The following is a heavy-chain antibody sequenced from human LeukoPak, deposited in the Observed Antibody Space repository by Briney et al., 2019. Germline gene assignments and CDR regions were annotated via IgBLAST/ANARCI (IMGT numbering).Heavy chain of an antibody. V-gene: IGHV4-59*01. CDR1: DGSLSTYY. J-gene: IGHJ3*02. D-gene: IGHD1-1*01. CDR3: AREGVESGDTNWFSFDI. CDR2: IYYSGNM. Sequence: PSETLSLTCTVSDGSLSTYYWNWIRQPPGKGLEWIGHIYYSGNMKFNPSLESRVAMSIDTSKNRFSLRLSSVTAADTAMYYCAREGVESGDTNWFSFDIWGQGTMVTVSS.